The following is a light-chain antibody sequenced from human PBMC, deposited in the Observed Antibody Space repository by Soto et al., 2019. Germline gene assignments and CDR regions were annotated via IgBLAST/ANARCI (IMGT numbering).Light chain of an antibody. CDR2: DVS. J-gene: IGLJ1*01. V-gene: IGLV2-14*03. CDR1: NSDVGGYNY. CDR3: SSYTISSTYV. Sequence: QSVLTQPASVSGSPGQSITISCTGTNSDVGGYNYVSWYQHHPGQAPQLMIYDVSNRPSGVSNRFYGSKYGNTASLTISGLQAEDEADYYCSSYTISSTYVFGTGTKLTVL.